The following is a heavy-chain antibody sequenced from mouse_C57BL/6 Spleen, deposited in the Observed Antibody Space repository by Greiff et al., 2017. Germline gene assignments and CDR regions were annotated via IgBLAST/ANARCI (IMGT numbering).Heavy chain of an antibody. CDR2: IYPRSGNT. D-gene: IGHD1-1*01. CDR3: ARSDYGYAMDY. V-gene: IGHV1-81*01. CDR1: GYTFTSYG. J-gene: IGHJ4*01. Sequence: VQLQESGAELARPGASVKLSCKASGYTFTSYGISWVKQRTGQGLEWIGEIYPRSGNTYYNEKFKGKATLTADKSSSTAYMELRSLTSEDSAVYFCARSDYGYAMDYWGQGTSVTVSS.